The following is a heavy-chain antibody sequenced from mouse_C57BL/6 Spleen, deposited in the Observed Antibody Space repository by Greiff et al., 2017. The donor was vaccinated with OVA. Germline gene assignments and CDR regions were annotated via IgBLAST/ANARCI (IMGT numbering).Heavy chain of an antibody. CDR2: IYPSDSET. CDR1: GYTFTSYW. V-gene: IGHV1-61*01. Sequence: VQLQQPGAELVRPGSSVKLSCKASGYTFTSYWMDWVKQRPGQGLEWIGNIYPSDSETHYNQKFKDKATLTVDKSSSTAYMQLSSLTSEDSAVYYCAKLWPPYAMDYWGQGTSVTVSS. J-gene: IGHJ4*01. CDR3: AKLWPPYAMDY. D-gene: IGHD1-1*02.